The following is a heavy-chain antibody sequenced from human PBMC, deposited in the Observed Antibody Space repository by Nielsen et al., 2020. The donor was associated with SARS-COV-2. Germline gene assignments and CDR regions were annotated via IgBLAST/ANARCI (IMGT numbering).Heavy chain of an antibody. CDR2: INHSGST. V-gene: IGHV4-34*01. CDR1: GGSFSGYY. D-gene: IGHD5-12*01. CDR3: ARDDPWVD. Sequence: GSLRLSCAVYGGSFSGYYWSWIRQPPGKGLEWIGEINHSGSTNYNPSLKSRVTISVDTSKNQFSLKLSSVTAADTAVYYCARDDPWVDWGQGTLVTVSS. J-gene: IGHJ4*02.